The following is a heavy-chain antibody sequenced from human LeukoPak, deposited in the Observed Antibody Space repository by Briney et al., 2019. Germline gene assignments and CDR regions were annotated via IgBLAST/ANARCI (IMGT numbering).Heavy chain of an antibody. CDR1: GFTFSSYS. D-gene: IGHD4-17*01. J-gene: IGHJ4*02. V-gene: IGHV3-21*01. CDR2: ISSSSSYI. Sequence: GGSLRLSCAASGFTFSSYSMNWVRQAPGKGLEWVSSISSSSSYIYYADSVRGRFTISRDDAKNSLYLQMNSLRAEDTAIYYCAREPTVTTSGYWGQGTLVTVSS. CDR3: AREPTVTTSGY.